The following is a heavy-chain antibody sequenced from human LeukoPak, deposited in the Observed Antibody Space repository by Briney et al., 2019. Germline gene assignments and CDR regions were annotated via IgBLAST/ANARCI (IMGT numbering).Heavy chain of an antibody. CDR3: ARSGYSSNWYPWDY. D-gene: IGHD6-13*01. J-gene: IGHJ4*02. V-gene: IGHV3-74*01. Sequence: PGGSLRLSCAASGFTFSNYWMHWVRQAPGKGLVWVSRINSDGSSTNYADSVKGRFTISRDNAKNTLYLQMNSLRAEDTAVYYCARSGYSSNWYPWDYWGQGTLVTVSS. CDR2: INSDGSST. CDR1: GFTFSNYW.